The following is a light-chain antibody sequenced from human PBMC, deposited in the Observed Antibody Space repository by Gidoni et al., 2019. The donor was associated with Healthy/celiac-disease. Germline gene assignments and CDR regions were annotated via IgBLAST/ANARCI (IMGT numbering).Light chain of an antibody. Sequence: DIQLTQSPSTLSASVGDRVTITCRASQSISSWLAWYQQTPGKATKLLIYKASSLESGVPSRFSGSGSGTEFTLTISSLQPDDFATYYCQQYNSYPLTFGGGTKVEIK. J-gene: IGKJ4*01. V-gene: IGKV1-5*03. CDR1: QSISSW. CDR3: QQYNSYPLT. CDR2: KAS.